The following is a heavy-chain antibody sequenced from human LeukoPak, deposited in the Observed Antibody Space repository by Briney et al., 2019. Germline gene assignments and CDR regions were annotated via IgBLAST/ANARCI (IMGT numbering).Heavy chain of an antibody. CDR2: ISGSGGST. D-gene: IGHD3-3*01. V-gene: IGHV3-23*01. Sequence: QAGGSLRLSCAASGFTFSSYAMSWVRQAPGKGLEWVSAISGSGGSTYYADSVKGRFTISRDNSKNTLYLQMNSLRAEDTAVYYCAKSSLRFLEWLSFDYWGQGTLVTVSS. J-gene: IGHJ4*02. CDR1: GFTFSSYA. CDR3: AKSSLRFLEWLSFDY.